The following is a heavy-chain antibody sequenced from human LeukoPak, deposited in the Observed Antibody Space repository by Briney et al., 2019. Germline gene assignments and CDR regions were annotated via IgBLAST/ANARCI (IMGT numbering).Heavy chain of an antibody. CDR3: ARFVVVPAAIDY. J-gene: IGHJ4*02. V-gene: IGHV4-39*01. CDR1: GGSISSISYY. Sequence: PSETLSLTCTVSGGSISSISYYWGWIRQPPGKGLEWIGTIYYSGSTYYNPSLKSRVIISVDTSKNQFSLKLSSVTAADTAVYYCARFVVVPAAIDYWGQGTLVTVSS. D-gene: IGHD2-2*01. CDR2: IYYSGST.